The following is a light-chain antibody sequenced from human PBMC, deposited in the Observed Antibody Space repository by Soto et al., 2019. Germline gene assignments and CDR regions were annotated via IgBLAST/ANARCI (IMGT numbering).Light chain of an antibody. Sequence: DIVLTQTPLSSPVTLGQPASISCRSSQSLVHSDGNTYLSWLQQRPGQPPRLLIYKISNRFSGVAGGISGSGAGTDYNQKKSRVGAEDVGVYYRRQATQFPRTFGQGTKVEIK. J-gene: IGKJ1*01. CDR2: KIS. CDR1: QSLVHSDGNTY. CDR3: RQATQFPRT. V-gene: IGKV2-24*01.